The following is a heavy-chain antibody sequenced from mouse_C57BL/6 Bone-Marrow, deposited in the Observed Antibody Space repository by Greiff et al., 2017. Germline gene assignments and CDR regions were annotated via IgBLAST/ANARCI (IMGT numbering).Heavy chain of an antibody. CDR3: ARGVPRRGFAY. V-gene: IGHV3-8*01. CDR1: GYSITSDY. CDR2: ISYSGST. J-gene: IGHJ3*01. D-gene: IGHD5-1*01. Sequence: DVKLVESGPGLAKPSQTLSLTCSVTGYSITSDYWNWIRKFPGHKLEYMGYISYSGSTYYNPSLKSRISISRDTSKTQYYLQLNSVTTEDTATYYCARGVPRRGFAYWGQGTLVTVSA.